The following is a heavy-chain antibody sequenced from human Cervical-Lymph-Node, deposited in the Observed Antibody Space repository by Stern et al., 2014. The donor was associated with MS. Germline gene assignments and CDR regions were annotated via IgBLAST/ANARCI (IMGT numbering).Heavy chain of an antibody. CDR3: TRGPRT. V-gene: IGHV1-8*01. J-gene: IGHJ4*02. CDR1: GYTFTRYD. CDR2: MIPDSGDT. Sequence: VQLVQSGAEVKKPGASVKVSCRASGYTFTRYDIHWVRRASGHGLELMGRMIPDSGDTGLAEKFQARVTMTRDTSISTAYLELHSLKSEDTAVYYCTRGPRTWGRGTLVTVSS. D-gene: IGHD1-7*01.